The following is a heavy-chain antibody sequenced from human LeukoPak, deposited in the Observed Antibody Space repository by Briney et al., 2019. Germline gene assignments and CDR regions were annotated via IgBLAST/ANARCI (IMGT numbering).Heavy chain of an antibody. Sequence: ASVKVSCKASGYTFTGYYMHWVRQAPGQGLEWMGWINPNSGGTNYAQKFQGRVTMTRDTSISTAYMELSRLRSDDTAVYYCARDVHMDSSGYYGYWGQGTLVTVSS. D-gene: IGHD3-22*01. V-gene: IGHV1-2*02. CDR1: GYTFTGYY. J-gene: IGHJ4*02. CDR3: ARDVHMDSSGYYGY. CDR2: INPNSGGT.